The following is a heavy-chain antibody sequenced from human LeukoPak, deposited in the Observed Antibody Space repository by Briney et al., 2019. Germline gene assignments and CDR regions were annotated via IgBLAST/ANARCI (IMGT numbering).Heavy chain of an antibody. D-gene: IGHD2-2*01. CDR3: ARELKKDIVVVPAAMGDY. Sequence: ASVKVSCKASGYTFTSYYIHWVRQAPGQGLEWMGIINPSGGSTSYAQKFQGRVTMTRDTSTSTVYMGLSSLRSEDTAVYYCARELKKDIVVVPAAMGDYWGQGTLVTVSS. V-gene: IGHV1-46*01. J-gene: IGHJ4*02. CDR2: INPSGGST. CDR1: GYTFTSYY.